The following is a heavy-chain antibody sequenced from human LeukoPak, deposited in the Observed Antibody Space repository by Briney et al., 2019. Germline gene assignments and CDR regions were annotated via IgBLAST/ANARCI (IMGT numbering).Heavy chain of an antibody. V-gene: IGHV3-74*01. Sequence: PGGSLGLSCAASGFTFSSYWMHWVRQAPGKGLVWVSRINSDGSSTTYADSVKGRFTISRDNAKNTLYLQMNSLRAEDTAVYYCARWETTVTTLDYWGQGTLVTVSS. CDR3: ARWETTVTTLDY. CDR1: GFTFSSYW. D-gene: IGHD4-17*01. CDR2: INSDGSST. J-gene: IGHJ4*02.